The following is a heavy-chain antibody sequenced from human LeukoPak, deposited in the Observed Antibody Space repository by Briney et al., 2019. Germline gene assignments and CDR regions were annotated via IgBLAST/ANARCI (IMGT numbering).Heavy chain of an antibody. CDR3: VRDYCSGVTCYSGY. CDR2: IWYDGSNK. CDR1: GFSFSSYG. V-gene: IGHV3-33*01. D-gene: IGHD2-15*01. J-gene: IGHJ4*02. Sequence: GGSLRLSCAASGFSFSSYGMHWVRQAPGKGLEWVAVIWYDGSNKYYADSVKGRFTISRDNSKNTLYLQMNSLRAADTAVYYCVRDYCSGVTCYSGYWGQGILVTVSS.